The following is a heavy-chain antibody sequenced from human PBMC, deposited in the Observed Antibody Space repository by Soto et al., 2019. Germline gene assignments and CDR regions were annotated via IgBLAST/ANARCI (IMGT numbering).Heavy chain of an antibody. CDR3: ARVLRYFDLFAYYFDY. V-gene: IGHV3-11*01. Sequence: QVQLVESGGGLVKPGGSLRLSCAASGFTFSDYYMSWIRQAPGKGLEWVSYISSSGSTIYYADSVKGRFTISRDNAKNSLYLQMNSLRAEDSSVYYCARVLRYFDLFAYYFDYWGQGTLVTVSS. CDR1: GFTFSDYY. CDR2: ISSSGSTI. J-gene: IGHJ4*02. D-gene: IGHD3-9*01.